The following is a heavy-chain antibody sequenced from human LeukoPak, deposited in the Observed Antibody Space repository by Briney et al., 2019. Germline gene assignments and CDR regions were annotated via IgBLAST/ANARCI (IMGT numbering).Heavy chain of an antibody. V-gene: IGHV3-48*02. Sequence: GGSLRLSCAASGFTFSSYSMNWVRQAPGKGLEWVSYISSSSSTIYYTDSVKGRFTISRDNAKNSLYLQMNSLRDEDTAAYYCARPTYGDYGMDVWGQGTTVTVSS. CDR1: GFTFSSYS. CDR3: ARPTYGDYGMDV. J-gene: IGHJ6*02. CDR2: ISSSSSTI. D-gene: IGHD4-17*01.